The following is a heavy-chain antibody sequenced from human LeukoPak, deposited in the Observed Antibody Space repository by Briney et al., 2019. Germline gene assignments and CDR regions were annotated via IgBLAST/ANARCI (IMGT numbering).Heavy chain of an antibody. CDR3: ARGGSAAKYYFDS. CDR2: IFYSGTT. Sequence: TSETLSLTCTVSNDSISSLYWGWIRQPPGKGLEFIGYIFYSGTTNFNPSLKSRVTLSVDTSKNQFSLRLNSVTAADTAVYYCARGGSAAKYYFDSWGQGTLVTVSS. J-gene: IGHJ4*02. V-gene: IGHV4-59*11. CDR1: NDSISSLY. D-gene: IGHD6-13*01.